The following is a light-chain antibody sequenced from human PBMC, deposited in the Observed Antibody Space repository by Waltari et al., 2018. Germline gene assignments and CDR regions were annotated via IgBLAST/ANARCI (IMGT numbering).Light chain of an antibody. Sequence: SSDLTQLPSVSVSPGQTARIPCSGNALPRLYSYWYQQKPGQALLLLLYKDTQRASGVPERFSGSSSGTTVTLTISGVQAEDEAYYYYQSADTDFANQVLFVGGTQLTVL. V-gene: IGLV3-25*03. J-gene: IGLJ2*01. CDR1: ALPRLY. CDR3: QSADTDFANQVL. CDR2: KDT.